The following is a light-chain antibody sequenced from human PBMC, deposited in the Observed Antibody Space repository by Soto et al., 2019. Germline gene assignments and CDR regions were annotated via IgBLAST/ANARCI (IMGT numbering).Light chain of an antibody. CDR2: AAS. CDR3: QQYGNSPQT. Sequence: EIVLTQSPGTLSLSPGERATLSSRASQTGSSSFLAWYQQTPGQAPRPLIYAASSRATGIPDRFSGSGSGTDVTITISRLEPEDFAVYYCQQYGNSPQTFGQGTKV. J-gene: IGKJ1*01. CDR1: QTGSSSF. V-gene: IGKV3-20*01.